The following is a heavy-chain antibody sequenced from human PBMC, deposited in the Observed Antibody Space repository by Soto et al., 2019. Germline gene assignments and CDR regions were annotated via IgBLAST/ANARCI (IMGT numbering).Heavy chain of an antibody. J-gene: IGHJ4*02. D-gene: IGHD3-22*01. CDR3: ARDRGGYYSDY. CDR2: IYYSGST. V-gene: IGHV4-59*01. CDR1: GGSMNSYY. Sequence: SETLSLTCTVSGGSMNSYYWTWIRQPPGKGLEWIGYIYYSGSTNYNPSLKSRVSISVDTSKSQFSLKLTSVTAADTAVYYCARDRGGYYSDYWGQGTLVTVFS.